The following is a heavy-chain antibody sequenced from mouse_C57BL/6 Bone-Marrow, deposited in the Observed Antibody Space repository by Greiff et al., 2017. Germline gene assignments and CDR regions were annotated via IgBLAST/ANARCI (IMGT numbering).Heavy chain of an antibody. D-gene: IGHD2-4*01. CDR1: YTFSRRVH. V-gene: IGHV1-87*01. CDR2: GQGLAWNG. Sequence: QVQLQQSGPELARPWASVKISCQAFYTFSRRVHFAIRDTNYWMQWVKQGPGQGLAWNGAIYPGTGATSYNQKVKGKATLTADKSSSTADMQLSSLTSDDSAVYYCGYDYDGFAYWGQGTRVTVSA. J-gene: IGHJ3*01. CDR3: SDDSAVYYCGYDYDGFAY.